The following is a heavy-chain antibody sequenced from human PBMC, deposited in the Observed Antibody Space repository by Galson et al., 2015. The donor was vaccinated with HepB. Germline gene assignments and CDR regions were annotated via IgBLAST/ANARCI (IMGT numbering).Heavy chain of an antibody. CDR1: GFTFSSYA. J-gene: IGHJ4*02. CDR2: ISYDGSKK. Sequence: SLRLSCAASGFTFSSYAMHWVRQAPGKGLEWVAVISYDGSKKYYADSVKGRFTISRDNSKNTLYLQMNSLRAEDTAVYYCARDKGSKDGYSYAVLDYWGQGTLVTVSS. D-gene: IGHD5-18*01. V-gene: IGHV3-30-3*01. CDR3: ARDKGSKDGYSYAVLDY.